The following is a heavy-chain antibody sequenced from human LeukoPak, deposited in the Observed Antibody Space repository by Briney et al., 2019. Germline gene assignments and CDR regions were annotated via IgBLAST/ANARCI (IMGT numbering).Heavy chain of an antibody. Sequence: GGSLRLSCAASGFTFSSYEMNWVRQAPGKGLEWVSYISSSGSTIYYADSVKGRFTISRDNAKTSLYLQMNSLRAEDTAVYYCARDLSGVTGYTYGRGIDYWGQGTLVTVSS. V-gene: IGHV3-48*03. J-gene: IGHJ4*02. D-gene: IGHD5-18*01. CDR3: ARDLSGVTGYTYGRGIDY. CDR1: GFTFSSYE. CDR2: ISSSGSTI.